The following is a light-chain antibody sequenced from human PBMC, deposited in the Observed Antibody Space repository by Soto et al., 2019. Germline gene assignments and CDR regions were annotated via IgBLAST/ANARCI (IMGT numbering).Light chain of an antibody. J-gene: IGKJ5*01. Sequence: EIVLTQSPGTLALSPGERATLSCRASQSVSSSYLAWYQQTPGQAPRLLIYGASSRATGIPDRFSGSGSGTDIPLTISRLEPEDFAEYYYQHYGSSPITFGQGTRLEIK. CDR2: GAS. V-gene: IGKV3-20*01. CDR3: QHYGSSPIT. CDR1: QSVSSSY.